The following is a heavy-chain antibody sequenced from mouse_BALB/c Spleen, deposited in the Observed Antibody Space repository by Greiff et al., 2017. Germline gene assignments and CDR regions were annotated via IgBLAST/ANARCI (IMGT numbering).Heavy chain of an antibody. Sequence: QVHVKQSGAELAKPGASVKMSCKASGYTFTSYWMHWVKQRPGQGLEWIGYINPSTGYTEYNQKFKDKATLTADKSSSTAYMQLSSLTSEDSAVYYCARSEYGNYGAMDYWGQGTSVTVSS. D-gene: IGHD2-10*02. CDR1: GYTFTSYW. CDR2: INPSTGYT. J-gene: IGHJ4*01. CDR3: ARSEYGNYGAMDY. V-gene: IGHV1-7*01.